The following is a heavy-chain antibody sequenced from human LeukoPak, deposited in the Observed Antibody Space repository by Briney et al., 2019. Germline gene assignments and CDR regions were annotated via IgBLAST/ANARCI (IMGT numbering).Heavy chain of an antibody. D-gene: IGHD2-15*01. V-gene: IGHV3-23*01. Sequence: PGGSLRLSCAASGFTFSSYAMSWVRQAPGKGLEWVSAISGSGGSTYYADSVKGRFTISRDNSKNTLYLQMNSLRAEDTAVYYCAKDSDYCSGGSCYSIYWGQGTLVTVSS. CDR2: ISGSGGST. CDR3: AKDSDYCSGGSCYSIY. J-gene: IGHJ4*02. CDR1: GFTFSSYA.